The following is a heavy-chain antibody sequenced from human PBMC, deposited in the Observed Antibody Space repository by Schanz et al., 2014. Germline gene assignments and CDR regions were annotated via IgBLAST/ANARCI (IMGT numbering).Heavy chain of an antibody. Sequence: EVQLVESGGGLIQPGGSLRLSCAVSGFTVSSNYMSWVRQAPGKGLEWVSTVYMSAASTRYADSVKGRFIISRDSSKNTLFLQMNSLRPEDTALYFCARDEGRDGYNLAFDVWGQGRLVTVSS. CDR3: ARDEGRDGYNLAFDV. V-gene: IGHV3-53*01. CDR2: VYMSAAST. J-gene: IGHJ3*01. D-gene: IGHD5-12*01. CDR1: GFTVSSNY.